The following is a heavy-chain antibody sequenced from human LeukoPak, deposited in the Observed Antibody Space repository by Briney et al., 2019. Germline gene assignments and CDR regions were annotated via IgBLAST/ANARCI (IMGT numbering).Heavy chain of an antibody. D-gene: IGHD3-10*01. CDR3: ARGGAITMVRGVTNYFDY. CDR2: ISYDGSNK. CDR1: GFTFSSYA. V-gene: IGHV3-30-3*01. J-gene: IGHJ4*02. Sequence: PGGSLRLSCAASGFTFSSYAMSWVRQAPGKGLEWVAVISYDGSNKYYADSVKGRFTISRDNSKNTLYLQMNSLRAEDTAVYYCARGGAITMVRGVTNYFDYWGQGTLVTVSS.